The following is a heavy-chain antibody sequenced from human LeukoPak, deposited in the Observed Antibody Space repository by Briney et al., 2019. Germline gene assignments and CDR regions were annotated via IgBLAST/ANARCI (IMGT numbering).Heavy chain of an antibody. Sequence: GGYLRLSCAASGFTFSSYAMSWVRQAPGKGLEWVSAISGSGGSTYYADSVKGRFTISRDNSKNTLYLQMNSLRAEDTAVYYCAKVTMVRGVTIDYWGQGTLVTVSS. J-gene: IGHJ4*02. V-gene: IGHV3-23*01. CDR1: GFTFSSYA. CDR2: ISGSGGST. CDR3: AKVTMVRGVTIDY. D-gene: IGHD3-10*01.